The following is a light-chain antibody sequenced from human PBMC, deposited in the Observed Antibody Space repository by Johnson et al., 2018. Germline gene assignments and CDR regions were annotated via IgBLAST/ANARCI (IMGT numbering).Light chain of an antibody. V-gene: IGLV1-51*02. CDR1: SSNIGNNY. J-gene: IGLJ1*01. CDR3: GTWDSSLSAGNV. CDR2: ENN. Sequence: QSVLTQPPSVSAAPGQKVTISCSGSSSNIGNNYVSWYQQLPGTAPKLLIYENNKRPSGIPDRFSGSKSGTSATLGITGLQTGDEAGYYCGTWDSSLSAGNVFGTGTKVTVL.